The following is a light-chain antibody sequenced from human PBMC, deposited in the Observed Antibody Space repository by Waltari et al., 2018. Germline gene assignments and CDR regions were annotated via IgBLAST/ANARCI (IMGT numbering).Light chain of an antibody. V-gene: IGLV2-23*02. CDR2: AVS. Sequence: QSALTQPASVSGSPGQSITISCAGTSRDVGNYTPVSWYQQHPGNAPKLMIYAVSQRPSGVSDRFSGSKSGDMASLTISGLQPEDEAEYFCSSYAGSSKGVFGGGTKVTVL. CDR1: SRDVGNYTP. CDR3: SSYAGSSKGV. J-gene: IGLJ2*01.